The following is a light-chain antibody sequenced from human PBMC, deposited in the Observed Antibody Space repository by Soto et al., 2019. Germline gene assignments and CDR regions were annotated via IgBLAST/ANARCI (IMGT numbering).Light chain of an antibody. V-gene: IGKV1-5*03. Sequence: DIQMTQSPSTLSASVGDRVTITCRARQNINRWLAWYQPRPGKAPNLLIHKASTLEVGVPSRFSGSASGTEFTLTISSLQPDDFAVYFCLQYNVYPLSFGGGTKVEIK. CDR2: KAS. J-gene: IGKJ4*01. CDR1: QNINRW. CDR3: LQYNVYPLS.